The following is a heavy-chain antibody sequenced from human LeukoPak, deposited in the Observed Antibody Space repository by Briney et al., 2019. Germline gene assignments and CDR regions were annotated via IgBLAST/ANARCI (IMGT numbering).Heavy chain of an antibody. CDR1: GGSFSGYY. J-gene: IGHJ4*02. V-gene: IGHV4-34*01. D-gene: IGHD3-3*01. CDR3: ARGGRAFWSGYLDY. CDR2: INHSGST. Sequence: PSETLSLTCAVYGGSFSGYYWSWTRQPPGKGLEWIGEINHSGSTNYNPSLKSRVTISVDTSKNQFSLKLSSVTAADTAVYYCARGGRAFWSGYLDYWGQGTLVTVSS.